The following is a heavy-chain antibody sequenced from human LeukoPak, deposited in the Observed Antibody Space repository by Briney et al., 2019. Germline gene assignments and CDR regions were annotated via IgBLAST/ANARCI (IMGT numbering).Heavy chain of an antibody. CDR2: IRSSSNII. J-gene: IGHJ4*02. D-gene: IGHD1-14*01. CDR3: ARDQVDRIWYFGY. CDR1: GFTFSSYA. V-gene: IGHV3-48*04. Sequence: HPGRSLRLSCAASGFTFSSYAMHWVRQAPGKGLEWVSYIRSSSNIIYYADSAKGRFTISRDNTKNSLSLQMNSLRAEDTAVYYCARDQVDRIWYFGYWGQGTLVTVSS.